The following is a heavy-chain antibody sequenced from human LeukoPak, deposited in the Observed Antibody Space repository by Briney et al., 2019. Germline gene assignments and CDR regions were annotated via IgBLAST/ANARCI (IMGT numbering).Heavy chain of an antibody. J-gene: IGHJ4*02. CDR3: AREVSRWPYYFDY. CDR2: IYYSGST. D-gene: IGHD4-23*01. CDR1: GDSISDSDW. V-gene: IGHV4-30-4*01. Sequence: SGTLSLTCAVSGDSISDSDWWTWIRQPPGKGLEWIGYIYYSGSTYYNPSLKSRVTISVDTSKNQFSLKLSSVTAADTAVYYCAREVSRWPYYFDYWGQGTLVTVSS.